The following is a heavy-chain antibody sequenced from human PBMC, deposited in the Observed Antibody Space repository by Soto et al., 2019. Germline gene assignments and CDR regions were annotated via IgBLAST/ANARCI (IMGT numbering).Heavy chain of an antibody. CDR2: IGTAGDT. V-gene: IGHV3-13*04. CDR3: SRGRFLWFGDTVRHRYFDL. D-gene: IGHD3-10*01. CDR1: GFTFSSYD. Sequence: EVQLVESGGGLVQPGGSLRLSCAASGFTFSSYDMHWVLQATGKGLEWVSAIGTAGDTYYPGSVKGRFTISRENAKTSLYLQMNSLRAVDTAVYYCSRGRFLWFGDTVRHRYFDLWGRGTLVTVSS. J-gene: IGHJ2*01.